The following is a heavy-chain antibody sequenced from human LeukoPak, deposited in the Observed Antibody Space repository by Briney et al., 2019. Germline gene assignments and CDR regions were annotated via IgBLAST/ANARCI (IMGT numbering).Heavy chain of an antibody. CDR2: IWYDGSNK. CDR3: AREDIVVVPAAIEVHYYYGMDV. Sequence: PGRSLRLSCAASGFTFSSYGMHWVRQAPGKGLEWVAVIWYDGSNKYYADSVKGRFTISRDNSKNTLYLQMNSLRAEDTAVYYCAREDIVVVPAAIEVHYYYGMDVWGQGTTVTVSS. J-gene: IGHJ6*02. V-gene: IGHV3-33*01. CDR1: GFTFSSYG. D-gene: IGHD2-2*02.